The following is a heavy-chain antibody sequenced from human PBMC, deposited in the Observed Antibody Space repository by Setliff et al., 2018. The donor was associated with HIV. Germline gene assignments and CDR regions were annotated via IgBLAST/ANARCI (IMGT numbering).Heavy chain of an antibody. J-gene: IGHJ4*02. CDR2: FHYGGSA. Sequence: SETLSLTCTVSGDSITNDNYYWGWIRQPAGKGLEWIGSFHYGGSANYNPSLKSRVDISVDTSKNQFSLRLTSVTAADTAVYFCASPSDYYENSGLDYWGQGALVTVSS. CDR1: GDSITNDNYY. CDR3: ASPSDYYENSGLDY. D-gene: IGHD3-22*01. V-gene: IGHV4-39*01.